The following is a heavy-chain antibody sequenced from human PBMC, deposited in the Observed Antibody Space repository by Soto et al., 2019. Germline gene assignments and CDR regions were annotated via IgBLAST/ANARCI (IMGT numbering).Heavy chain of an antibody. CDR2: IIPIFGTA. CDR3: AREGIYSSSSGRFDY. D-gene: IGHD6-6*01. Sequence: QVQLVQSGAEVKKPGSSVKVSCKASGGTFSSYAISWVRQAPGQGLEWMGGIIPIFGTANYAQKFQGRVTIXXDXSXXTAYMELSSLRSEDTAVYYCAREGIYSSSSGRFDYWGQGTLVTVSS. J-gene: IGHJ4*02. V-gene: IGHV1-69*12. CDR1: GGTFSSYA.